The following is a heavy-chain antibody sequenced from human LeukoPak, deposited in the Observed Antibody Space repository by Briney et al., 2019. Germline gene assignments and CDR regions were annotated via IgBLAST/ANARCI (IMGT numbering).Heavy chain of an antibody. V-gene: IGHV3-33*01. J-gene: IGHJ3*01. D-gene: IGHD1-26*01. CDR1: GFPFRIFG. CDR2: VWHDDNQK. Sequence: PGRSLRLSCAASGFPFRIFGMHWVRQAPGKGLEWVAVVWHDDNQKYYADSVKGRFTISKDNSKNTVYLQMNSLRAEDTATYYCAREGSTYTINFYQALDVWGQGTMVTVSS. CDR3: AREGSTYTINFYQALDV.